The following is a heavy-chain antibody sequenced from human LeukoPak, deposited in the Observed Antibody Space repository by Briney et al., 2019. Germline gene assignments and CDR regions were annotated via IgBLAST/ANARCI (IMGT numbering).Heavy chain of an antibody. J-gene: IGHJ4*02. CDR3: AKGGLKFRQWLPLDY. V-gene: IGHV3-23*01. Sequence: GGSLRLSCAASGFTFSSYAMSCVRQASGKGLEWVSTISGSGGNTYYADSVKGRFTISRDNSKNTLYLQMNSLRAEDTAVYYCAKGGLKFRQWLPLDYWGQGTLVTVSS. CDR2: ISGSGGNT. D-gene: IGHD6-19*01. CDR1: GFTFSSYA.